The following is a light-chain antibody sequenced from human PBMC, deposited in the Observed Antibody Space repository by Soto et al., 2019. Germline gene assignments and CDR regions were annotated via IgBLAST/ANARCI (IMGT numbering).Light chain of an antibody. CDR3: QQYGSSPRT. J-gene: IGKJ1*01. CDR1: QTVASSY. CDR2: GAS. Sequence: EIVLTQSPGTLSLSPGERATLSCRASQTVASSYVAWYQQKPGQAPRLLIHGASSRATGIPDRFSGSGSGTAFTLTISRLEPEDFAVYYCQQYGSSPRTFGQGTKVEIK. V-gene: IGKV3-20*01.